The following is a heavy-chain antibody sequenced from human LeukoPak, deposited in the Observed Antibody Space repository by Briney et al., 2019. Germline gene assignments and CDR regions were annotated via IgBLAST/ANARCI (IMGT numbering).Heavy chain of an antibody. CDR3: ARDQVVVVPAAMNWFDP. CDR1: GYTFTGYY. J-gene: IGHJ5*02. Sequence: ASVKVSCKASGYTFTGYYMHWVRQAPGQGLEWMGWINPNSGGTSYAQKFQGRVTMTRDTSTSTAYMELSRLRSDDTAVYYCARDQVVVVPAAMNWFDPWGQGTLVTVSS. D-gene: IGHD2-2*01. CDR2: INPNSGGT. V-gene: IGHV1-2*02.